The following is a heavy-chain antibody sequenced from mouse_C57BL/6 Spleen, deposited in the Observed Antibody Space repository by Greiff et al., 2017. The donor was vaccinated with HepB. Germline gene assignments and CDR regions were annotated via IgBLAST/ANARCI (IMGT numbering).Heavy chain of an antibody. CDR2: IYPRSGNT. J-gene: IGHJ2*01. D-gene: IGHD1-1*01. Sequence: LQESGAELARPGASVKLSCKASGYTFTSYGISWVKQRTGQGLEWIGEIYPRSGNTYYNEKFKGKATLTADKSSSTAYMELRSLTSEDSAVYFCAYYGSRASYFDYWGQGTTLTVSS. CDR1: GYTFTSYG. V-gene: IGHV1-81*01. CDR3: AYYGSRASYFDY.